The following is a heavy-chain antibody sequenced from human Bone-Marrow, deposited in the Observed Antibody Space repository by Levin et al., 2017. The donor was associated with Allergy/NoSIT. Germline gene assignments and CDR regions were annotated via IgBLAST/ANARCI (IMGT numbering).Heavy chain of an antibody. J-gene: IGHJ4*02. CDR2: ISYDGSNK. CDR3: AKSIVGATTSYFDY. CDR1: GFTFSSYG. V-gene: IGHV3-30*18. Sequence: GESLKISCAASGFTFSSYGMHWVRQAPGKGLEWVAVISYDGSNKYYADSVKGRFTISRDNSKNTLYLQMNSLRAEDTAVYYCAKSIVGATTSYFDYWGQGTLVTVSS. D-gene: IGHD1-26*01.